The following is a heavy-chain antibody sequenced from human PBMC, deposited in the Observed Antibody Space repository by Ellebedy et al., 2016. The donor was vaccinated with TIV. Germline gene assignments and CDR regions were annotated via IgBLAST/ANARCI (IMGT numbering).Heavy chain of an antibody. J-gene: IGHJ4*02. CDR2: INPNSSGT. CDR3: ARDGAVTTVFDY. D-gene: IGHD4-17*01. Sequence: AASVKVSCKASGYTFTDYYIHWVRQAPGQGLEWMGWINPNSSGTNYSQRFQGWVTMTRDTSISTAYMELSRLRSDDTALYSCARDGAVTTVFDYWGQGTLVTVSS. CDR1: GYTFTDYY. V-gene: IGHV1-2*04.